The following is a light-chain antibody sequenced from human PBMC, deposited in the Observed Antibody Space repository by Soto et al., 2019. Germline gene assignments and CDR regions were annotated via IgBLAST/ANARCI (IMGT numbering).Light chain of an antibody. J-gene: IGKJ1*01. Sequence: DIQMTQSPSTLSASVGDRVTITCRACQSISSWLAWYQQKPGKAPKLLIYKASSLESGVPSRFSGSGSGTEFTLTISSLQPDDFATYYCQQYNSFWTFGQGTKVDIK. CDR1: QSISSW. CDR2: KAS. V-gene: IGKV1-5*03. CDR3: QQYNSFWT.